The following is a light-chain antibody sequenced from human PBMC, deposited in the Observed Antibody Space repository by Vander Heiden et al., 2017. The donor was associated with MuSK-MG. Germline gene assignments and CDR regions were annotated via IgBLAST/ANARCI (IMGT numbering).Light chain of an antibody. CDR1: SSDVGGYNY. Sequence: QSALTQPRSVSGSPGQSVTISCPGTSSDVGGYNYVPCYQQHPGKAPKLMVYAVSERPSGVPDRFSGSKSGNTASLTISGLQAEDEADYFCCSYAGNSVVFGGGTKLTVL. J-gene: IGLJ2*01. V-gene: IGLV2-11*01. CDR3: CSYAGNSVV. CDR2: AVS.